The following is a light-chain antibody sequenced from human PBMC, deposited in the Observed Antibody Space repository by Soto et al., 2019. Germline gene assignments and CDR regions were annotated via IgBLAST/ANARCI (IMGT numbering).Light chain of an antibody. J-gene: IGKJ3*01. CDR1: QSLLHSNGYNY. CDR2: MRS. Sequence: DIVMTQSPLSLPVTPGEPDSISCRSSQSLLHSNGYNYLDWYVQKPGQSPQVLIYMRSNRASGVPDRFSGSGSGTDFTLKISRVEAEDVGVYYCMQARQTPFTFGPGTTVHIK. CDR3: MQARQTPFT. V-gene: IGKV2-28*01.